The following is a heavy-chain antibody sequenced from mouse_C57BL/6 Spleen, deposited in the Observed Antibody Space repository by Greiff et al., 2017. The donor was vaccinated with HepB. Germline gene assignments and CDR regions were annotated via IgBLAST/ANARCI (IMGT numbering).Heavy chain of an antibody. Sequence: EVKLVESGGGLVKPGGSLKLSCAASGFTFSDYGMHWVRQAPEKGLEWVAYISSGSSTNYYADTVKGRFTISRDNAKNTLFLQMTSLRSEDTAMYYCARRYYGSSLYWYFDVWGTGTTVTVSS. CDR1: GFTFSDYG. CDR2: ISSGSSTN. D-gene: IGHD1-1*01. J-gene: IGHJ1*03. V-gene: IGHV5-17*01. CDR3: ARRYYGSSLYWYFDV.